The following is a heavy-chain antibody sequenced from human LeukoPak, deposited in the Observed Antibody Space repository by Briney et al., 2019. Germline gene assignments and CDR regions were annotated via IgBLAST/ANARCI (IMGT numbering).Heavy chain of an antibody. CDR1: GFIFSSYG. Sequence: GGSLRLSCAASGFIFSSYGMHWVRQAPGKGLEWVAFMRSDGSDKNYADSVKGRFTISRDNSKNTLYLQMNSLRVEDTAVYYCARGGGYDSSGYYYSRPFDYWGQGTLVTVSS. V-gene: IGHV3-30*02. CDR3: ARGGGYDSSGYYYSRPFDY. D-gene: IGHD3-22*01. J-gene: IGHJ4*02. CDR2: MRSDGSDK.